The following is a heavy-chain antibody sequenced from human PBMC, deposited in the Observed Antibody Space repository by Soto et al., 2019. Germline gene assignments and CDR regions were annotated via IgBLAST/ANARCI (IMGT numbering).Heavy chain of an antibody. D-gene: IGHD4-17*01. CDR3: AHPRGYGVFDAFDI. CDR2: ITAGGSST. J-gene: IGHJ3*02. Sequence: EVQRLESGGGLVQPGGSLRLSWAASGFMVSTYAMKWVRQSPGRGLEWVSAITAGGSSTYNAESVRGRFTISRDNPINTLYLQMSRLRTEATALYYCAHPRGYGVFDAFDIWGQGTLVTVSS. V-gene: IGHV3-23*01. CDR1: GFMVSTYA.